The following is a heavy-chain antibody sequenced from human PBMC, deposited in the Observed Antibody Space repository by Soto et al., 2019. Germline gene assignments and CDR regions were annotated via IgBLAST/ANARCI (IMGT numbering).Heavy chain of an antibody. CDR2: SYHSCGS. CDR3: AGARYYDWCFDL. D-gene: IGHD3-9*01. V-gene: IGHV4-30-2*01. J-gene: IGHJ4*02. Sequence: TLSLTCTFSCGSINSAVHSWVCVPQAPGQEREWLGYSYHSCGSYYNPSLKGRFKISVYLSKTQFCLTLTSVNASATAVCFCAGARYYDWCFDLWGLGTPVTVSS. CDR1: CGSINSAVHS.